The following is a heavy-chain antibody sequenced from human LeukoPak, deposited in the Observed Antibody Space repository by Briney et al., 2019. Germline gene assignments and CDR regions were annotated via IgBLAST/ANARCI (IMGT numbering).Heavy chain of an antibody. CDR2: INDSGDT. CDR1: GGSFSGYY. Sequence: SETLSLTCAVYGGSFSGYYWSWIRQPPGKGLEWIGEINDSGDTNYNPSLKSRVTVSVETSKNQFSLKLSSVTAADTAVYYCARVTILTGIRGWFDPGAWETRSPSPQ. V-gene: IGHV4-34*01. J-gene: IGHJ5*02. D-gene: IGHD3-9*01. CDR3: ARVTILTGIRGWFDP.